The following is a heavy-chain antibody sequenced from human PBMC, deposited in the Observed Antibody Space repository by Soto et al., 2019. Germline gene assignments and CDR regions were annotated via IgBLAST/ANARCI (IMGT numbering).Heavy chain of an antibody. Sequence: GGSLRLSCAASGFMFSSYSMNWVRQAPGKGLEWVSYISTNSKTINYADSVKGRFTISRDNAKNSVFLQMDSLRDEDTAVYYCARDRSPYFDYWGQGALVTVSS. CDR3: ARDRSPYFDY. CDR2: ISTNSKTI. CDR1: GFMFSSYS. D-gene: IGHD3-10*01. V-gene: IGHV3-48*02. J-gene: IGHJ4*02.